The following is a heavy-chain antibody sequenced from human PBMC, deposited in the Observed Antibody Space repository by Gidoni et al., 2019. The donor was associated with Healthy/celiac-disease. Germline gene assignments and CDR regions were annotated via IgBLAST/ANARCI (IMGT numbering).Heavy chain of an antibody. V-gene: IGHV3-48*03. D-gene: IGHD1-26*01. J-gene: IGHJ4*02. Sequence: EVQLVESGGGLVQPGGSLRLSCAASGFTFSSYEMNWVRQAPGKGLEWVSYISGSGSTIYYADSVKGRFTISRDNAKNSLYLQMNSLRAEDTAVYYCARQWELGVFDYWGQGTLVTVSS. CDR3: ARQWELGVFDY. CDR1: GFTFSSYE. CDR2: ISGSGSTI.